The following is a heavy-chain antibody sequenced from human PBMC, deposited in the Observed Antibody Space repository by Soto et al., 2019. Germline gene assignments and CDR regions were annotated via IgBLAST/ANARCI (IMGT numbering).Heavy chain of an antibody. Sequence: QITLKESGPTLVNPTETLTLTCSFSGFSLSTSGVGVGWIRQPPGGALEWLALIYSNDDKRYSPSLKSRLTIVKDSSKKQVVVIRTNMDPLDTATYYCAQRSDIMTGYSQNNCYFGVWGRGTPVTVSS. J-gene: IGHJ2*01. CDR3: AQRSDIMTGYSQNNCYFGV. CDR2: IYSNDDK. V-gene: IGHV2-5*01. CDR1: GFSLSTSGVG. D-gene: IGHD3-9*01.